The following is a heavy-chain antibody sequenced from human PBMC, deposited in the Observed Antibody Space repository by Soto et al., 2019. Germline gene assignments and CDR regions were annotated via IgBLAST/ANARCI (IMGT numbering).Heavy chain of an antibody. V-gene: IGHV4-4*02. J-gene: IGHJ4*02. Sequence: SETLSLTXAVSGGSFSDSDWWSWVRQPPGKGLEWIGEVYFDGSTNYNPSLKSRVSISVDISSNHFSLTLRSVTVADTAVYYCARDLQDRFDYWGQGKLVTVSS. CDR3: ARDLQDRFDY. CDR1: GGSFSDSDW. CDR2: VYFDGST.